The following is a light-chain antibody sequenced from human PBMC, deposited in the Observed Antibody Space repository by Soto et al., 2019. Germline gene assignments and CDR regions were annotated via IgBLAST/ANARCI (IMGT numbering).Light chain of an antibody. CDR3: QQYGSTPYT. Sequence: EVVMTQSPGTLSLSPGERATLSCRASESVGNNYLAWYQQRPGHAPRLLIYGASKRATGIPDKFSGSGSGTDFTLSVNRLEPEDVAVYYCQQYGSTPYTFGQGTKLEIE. CDR2: GAS. CDR1: ESVGNNY. J-gene: IGKJ2*01. V-gene: IGKV3-20*01.